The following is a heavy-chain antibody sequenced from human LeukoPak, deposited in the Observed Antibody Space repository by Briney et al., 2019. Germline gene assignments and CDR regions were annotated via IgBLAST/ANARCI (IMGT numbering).Heavy chain of an antibody. J-gene: IGHJ4*02. D-gene: IGHD5-18*01. CDR2: IIPIFGTA. CDR3: ARASGLNYGFEY. CDR1: GGTFSSYA. Sequence: SVKVSCKASGGTFSSYAISWVRQAPGQGLEWMGGIIPIFGTANYAQKFQGRVTITTDESTSTAYMELSSLSSEDTALYYCARASGLNYGFEYWGQGTLVTVSS. V-gene: IGHV1-69*05.